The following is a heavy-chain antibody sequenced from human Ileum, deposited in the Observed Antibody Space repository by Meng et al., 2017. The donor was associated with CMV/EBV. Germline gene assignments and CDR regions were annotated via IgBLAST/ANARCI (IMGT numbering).Heavy chain of an antibody. CDR2: IHTSGST. D-gene: IGHD6-13*01. V-gene: IGHV4-61*02. CDR1: GGSIIRGSHY. CDR3: ARGKAVGTGH. Sequence: QESGQRLVKTSQTLSLSCTVSGGSIIRGSHYWSWIRQSAGKGLEWIGRIHTSGSTNYNPSLESRVTISIDTSRNQFSLKLTSVTAADTAVYFCARGKAVGTGHWGQGTLVTVSS. J-gene: IGHJ4*02.